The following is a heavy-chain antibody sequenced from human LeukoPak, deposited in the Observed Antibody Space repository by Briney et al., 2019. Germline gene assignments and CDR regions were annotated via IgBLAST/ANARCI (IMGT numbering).Heavy chain of an antibody. CDR3: ARPRLVGATRDAFDI. J-gene: IGHJ3*02. CDR1: GFTFSSYG. D-gene: IGHD1-26*01. Sequence: PGGSLRLSCAASGFTFSSYGMHWVRQAPGKGLEWVAVISYDGSNGYYADSVKGRFTISRDNSKNTLYLQMNSLRAEDTAVYYCARPRLVGATRDAFDIWGQGTMVTVSS. CDR2: ISYDGSNG. V-gene: IGHV3-30*03.